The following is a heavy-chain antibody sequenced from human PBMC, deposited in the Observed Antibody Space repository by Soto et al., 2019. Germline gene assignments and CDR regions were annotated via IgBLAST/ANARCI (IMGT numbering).Heavy chain of an antibody. J-gene: IGHJ4*02. CDR2: ISYSGTT. CDR1: GGSINNNHYY. Sequence: NPSETLSLTCTVSGGSINNNHYYWGWVRQPPGKGLEWIASISYSGTTYYSPSLKGRVTKSVDTSRNQFSLRLTSVTAADTALYYCARQKLDVTAFFDYCGQGILVTVSS. V-gene: IGHV4-39*01. CDR3: ARQKLDVTAFFDY.